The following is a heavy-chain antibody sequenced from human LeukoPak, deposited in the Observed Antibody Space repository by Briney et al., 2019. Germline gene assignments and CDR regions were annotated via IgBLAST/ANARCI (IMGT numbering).Heavy chain of an antibody. Sequence: PSETLSLTCTVSGGSISSGSYYWVWIRQPPGKGLEWIGSIYYSGSTYYNPSLKSRVTISVDTSKNQFSLKLSSVTAADTAVYYCARLYSSGWYIRYWGQGTLVTVSS. V-gene: IGHV4-39*01. CDR2: IYYSGST. CDR1: GGSISSGSYY. CDR3: ARLYSSGWYIRY. J-gene: IGHJ4*02. D-gene: IGHD6-19*01.